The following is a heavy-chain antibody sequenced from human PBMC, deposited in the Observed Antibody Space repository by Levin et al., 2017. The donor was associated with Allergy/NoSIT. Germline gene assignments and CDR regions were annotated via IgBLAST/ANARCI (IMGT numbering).Heavy chain of an antibody. Sequence: ASVKVSCKASGYTFTGYYMHWVRQAPGQGLEWMGWLNPDSGVTNHPQKFQGRVTMTRDTSISTGYMELSSLRSDDTAVYYCARTCSGSRCFSAFYYGMDVWGQGTTVTVSS. D-gene: IGHD2-15*01. CDR2: LNPDSGVT. V-gene: IGHV1-2*02. CDR1: GYTFTGYY. J-gene: IGHJ6*02. CDR3: ARTCSGSRCFSAFYYGMDV.